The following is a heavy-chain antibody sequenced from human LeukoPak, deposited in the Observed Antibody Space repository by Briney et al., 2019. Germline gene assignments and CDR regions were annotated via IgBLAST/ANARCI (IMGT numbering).Heavy chain of an antibody. V-gene: IGHV1-69*13. D-gene: IGHD3-16*02. Sequence: SVKVSCKASGGTFSSYAISWVRQAPGQGLEWMGGIIPIFGTANYAQKFQGRVTITADESTSTAYMELSSLRSEGTAVYYCARVITFGGVIVIPYYFDYWGQGTLVTVSS. CDR3: ARVITFGGVIVIPYYFDY. CDR1: GGTFSSYA. CDR2: IIPIFGTA. J-gene: IGHJ4*02.